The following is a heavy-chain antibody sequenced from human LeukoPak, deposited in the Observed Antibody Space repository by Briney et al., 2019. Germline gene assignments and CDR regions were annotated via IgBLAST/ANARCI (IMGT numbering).Heavy chain of an antibody. Sequence: GGSLRLSCAASGFTVSSNYMSWVRQAPGKGLEWVSVIYSGGSTYYADSVKGRFTISRDNSKNTLYLQMNSLRAEDTAVYYCAKLDGQLADRVGYWGQGTLVTVSS. V-gene: IGHV3-53*01. D-gene: IGHD6-6*01. CDR3: AKLDGQLADRVGY. CDR1: GFTVSSNY. CDR2: IYSGGST. J-gene: IGHJ4*02.